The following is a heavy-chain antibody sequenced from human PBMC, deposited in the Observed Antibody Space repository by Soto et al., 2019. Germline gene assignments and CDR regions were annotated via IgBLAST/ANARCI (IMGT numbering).Heavy chain of an antibody. Sequence: QLHLQESGPGLVKPSETLSLTCTVSGGSISSSSYYWGWIRQPPGKGLEWIGSIYYSGSTYYNPSLKSRVTLSVDTSKNQSSLKLSAVTAADTAVYYCARQNSYGSNYFDYWGQGTLVTVSS. J-gene: IGHJ4*02. V-gene: IGHV4-39*01. CDR3: ARQNSYGSNYFDY. CDR2: IYYSGST. D-gene: IGHD5-18*01. CDR1: GGSISSSSYY.